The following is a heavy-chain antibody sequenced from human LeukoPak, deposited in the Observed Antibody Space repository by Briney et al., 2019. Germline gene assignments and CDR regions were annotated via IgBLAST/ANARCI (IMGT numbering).Heavy chain of an antibody. CDR1: GFTFSSYA. CDR2: ISGSGGST. CDR3: AKDTGSRAARPTSWLY. V-gene: IGHV3-23*01. D-gene: IGHD6-6*01. J-gene: IGHJ4*02. Sequence: GGSLRLSCAASGFTFSSYAMSWVRQASGKGLEWVSAISGSGGSTYYADSVKGRFTISRDNSKNTLYLQMNGLRAKDTAVYYCAKDTGSRAARPTSWLYWGQGILVTVSS.